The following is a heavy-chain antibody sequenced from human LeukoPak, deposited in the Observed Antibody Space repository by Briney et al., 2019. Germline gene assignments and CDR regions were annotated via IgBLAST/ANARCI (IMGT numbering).Heavy chain of an antibody. D-gene: IGHD1-26*01. Sequence: ASVKVSCTASGYNFDGYYIHWVRQAPGQGLEWMAWINPNTDDTHFAQKFQDRGTLSRDNSISTAYLELRSLRYDGTAVYYCARGEGIVGSTGLSYWGQGTLVSVSS. CDR3: ARGEGIVGSTGLSY. V-gene: IGHV1-2*02. CDR1: GYNFDGYY. J-gene: IGHJ4*02. CDR2: INPNTDDT.